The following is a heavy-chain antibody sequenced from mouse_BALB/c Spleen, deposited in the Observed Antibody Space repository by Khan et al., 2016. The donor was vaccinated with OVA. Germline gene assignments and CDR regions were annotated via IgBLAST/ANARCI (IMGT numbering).Heavy chain of an antibody. CDR2: ISSGSSTI. J-gene: IGHJ3*01. V-gene: IGHV5-17*02. CDR3: ARRGYSECFAY. D-gene: IGHD3-2*02. Sequence: EVELVESGGGLVQPGGSRKLSCAASGFTFSSFGMHWVRQAPEKGLEWVAYISSGSSTIYYADTVKGRFTISRDNPKNTLFLQMTSLRSEDTAMYYCARRGYSECFAYWGQGTLVTVSA. CDR1: GFTFSSFG.